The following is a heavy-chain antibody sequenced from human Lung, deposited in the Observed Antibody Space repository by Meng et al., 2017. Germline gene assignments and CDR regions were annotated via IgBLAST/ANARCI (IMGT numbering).Heavy chain of an antibody. CDR3: VRDEDISAAGKLFGDY. CDR1: GYPFTAYY. V-gene: IGHV1-2*06. J-gene: IGHJ4*02. Sequence: QGRLVQSGAEVKEPGASVKVSCKPSGYPFTAYYIPWVRQAPGQGLEWMGHIIPNSGDTLYAPKFQGRVSMTADTSIGTAYVELSGLRSDDTAIYYCVRDEDISAAGKLFGDYWGQGTLVTVSS. CDR2: IIPNSGDT. D-gene: IGHD6-13*01.